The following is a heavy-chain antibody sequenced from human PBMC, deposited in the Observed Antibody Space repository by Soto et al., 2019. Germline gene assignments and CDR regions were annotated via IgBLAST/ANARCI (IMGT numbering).Heavy chain of an antibody. CDR2: IWYDGSQK. J-gene: IGHJ6*02. CDR3: ARIGPQTTNYAMDV. V-gene: IGHV3-33*01. CDR1: GFTFSRHG. Sequence: QVQLVDSGGGVVQPGRSLRLSCVASGFTFSRHGMHWVRQAPGKGLEWVAVIWYDGSQKYYADSVKGRFTISRDNSKNTQYAKIKRLRVKDTAVYYCARIGPQTTNYAMDVWGPGTTVTVSS. D-gene: IGHD1-1*01.